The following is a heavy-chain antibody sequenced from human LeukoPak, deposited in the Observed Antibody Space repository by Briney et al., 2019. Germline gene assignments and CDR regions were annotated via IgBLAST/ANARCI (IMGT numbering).Heavy chain of an antibody. CDR1: GVTFSNYE. V-gene: IGHV3-23*01. CDR2: ISGSGGST. D-gene: IGHD2-8*01. J-gene: IGHJ3*02. Sequence: GGSLRLSCAASGVTFSNYEMSWVRQAPGKGLAWVSAISGSGGSTYYADSAKGRFTISRDNAKNSLYLQMNSLRAEDTAVYYCASEWAVDAFDIWGQGTMVTVSS. CDR3: ASEWAVDAFDI.